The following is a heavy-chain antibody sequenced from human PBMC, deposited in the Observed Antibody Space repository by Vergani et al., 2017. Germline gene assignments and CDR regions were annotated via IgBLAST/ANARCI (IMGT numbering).Heavy chain of an antibody. CDR2: IIPIFGAG. CDR3: AIDEACSGGTCSPN. CDR1: GGTFSHYT. D-gene: IGHD2-15*01. Sequence: QVQLVQSGAEVRKPGSSVKVSCKASGGTFSHYTISWVRQAPGQGLEWMGGIIPIFGAGNYAQKFQGRVTITADESTTTAYMELNSLRSEDTAVYYCAIDEACSGGTCSPNWGQGTLVTVSS. J-gene: IGHJ4*02. V-gene: IGHV1-69*12.